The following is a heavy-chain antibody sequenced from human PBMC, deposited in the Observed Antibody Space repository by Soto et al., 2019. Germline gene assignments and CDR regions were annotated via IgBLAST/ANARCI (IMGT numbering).Heavy chain of an antibody. Sequence: QITLNESGPTVVRPTETLTLTCRFSGFSLTTSGVGVGWIRQSPGKAPEWLALIYWDDDKRYSASLKSRLTITKDTSKNQVVLTVSDLDTTDTATYYCAHRVLRTVFGLVTTTAIFFDFWGPGTPVAVSS. CDR3: AHRVLRTVFGLVTTTAIFFDF. V-gene: IGHV2-5*02. CDR1: GFSLTTSGVG. J-gene: IGHJ4*02. D-gene: IGHD3-3*01. CDR2: IYWDDDK.